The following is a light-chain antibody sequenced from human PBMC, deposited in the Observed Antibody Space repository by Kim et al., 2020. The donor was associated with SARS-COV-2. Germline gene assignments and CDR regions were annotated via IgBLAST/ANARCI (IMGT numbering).Light chain of an antibody. CDR3: QEYNRAPQT. Sequence: DIQMTQSPPSLSASVGDRVTITCRASQGIRNHLAWYQQKPGKVPKLLIYTASTLVSGVPSRFGGSGSGTDFTLTISSLQPEDVATYYCQEYNRAPQTFGQGTKVDIK. CDR2: TAS. CDR1: QGIRNH. J-gene: IGKJ1*01. V-gene: IGKV1-27*01.